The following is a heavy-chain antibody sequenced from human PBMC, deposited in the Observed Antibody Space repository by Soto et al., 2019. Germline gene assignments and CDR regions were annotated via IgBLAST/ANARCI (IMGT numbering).Heavy chain of an antibody. CDR2: IWYDGGNK. D-gene: IGHD3-3*01. V-gene: IGHV3-33*01. CDR1: AFTFRNYG. Sequence: QGQLVESGGGVVQPGTSLRLSCAASAFTFRNYGMHWVRQAPGKGLEWGALIWYDGGNKNYAKFVKGRFTMYRDTSKNTLDLQMKSLRVEDPAVYYCAGDSDDFGTNGGLDFWGQGTTVTVSS. J-gene: IGHJ6*02. CDR3: AGDSDDFGTNGGLDF.